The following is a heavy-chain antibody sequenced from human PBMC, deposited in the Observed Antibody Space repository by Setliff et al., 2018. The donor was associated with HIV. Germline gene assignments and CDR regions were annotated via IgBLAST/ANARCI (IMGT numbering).Heavy chain of an antibody. CDR1: GGSISNYH. J-gene: IGHJ6*03. CDR3: ARGSRGYSYAYYYYYMDV. Sequence: PSETLSLTCTVSGGSISNYHWSWIRQPPGKGLEWIGYIYYSGSTNYNPSLKSRVTMSVDTSKNHFSLKLSSVTAADTAVYYCARGSRGYSYAYYYYYMDVWGKGTTVTVS. D-gene: IGHD5-18*01. V-gene: IGHV4-59*01. CDR2: IYYSGST.